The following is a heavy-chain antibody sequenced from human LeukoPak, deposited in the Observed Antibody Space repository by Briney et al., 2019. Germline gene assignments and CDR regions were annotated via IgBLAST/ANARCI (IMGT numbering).Heavy chain of an antibody. V-gene: IGHV3-30-3*01. Sequence: GRSLRLSCAASGFTFSSYAMHWVRQAPGKGLEWVAVISYDGSNKYYADSVKGRFTISRDNSKDTLYLQMNSLRAEDAAVYYCARDRVGATYLFDYWGQGTLVTVSS. D-gene: IGHD1-26*01. J-gene: IGHJ4*02. CDR1: GFTFSSYA. CDR3: ARDRVGATYLFDY. CDR2: ISYDGSNK.